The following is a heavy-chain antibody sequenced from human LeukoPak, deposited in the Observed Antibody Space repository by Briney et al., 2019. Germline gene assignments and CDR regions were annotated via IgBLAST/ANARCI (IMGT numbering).Heavy chain of an antibody. CDR2: ISYDGSNK. V-gene: IGHV3-30*01. CDR3: ARDGGVGVVVVPAADYFDY. CDR1: GFTFSSYA. J-gene: IGHJ4*02. Sequence: GRSLRLSCAASGFTFSSYAMHWVRQAPGKGLEWVAVISYDGSNKYYADSVKGRFTISRDNPKNTLYLQMNSLRAEDTAVYYCARDGGVGVVVVPAADYFDYWGQGTLVTVSS. D-gene: IGHD2-2*01.